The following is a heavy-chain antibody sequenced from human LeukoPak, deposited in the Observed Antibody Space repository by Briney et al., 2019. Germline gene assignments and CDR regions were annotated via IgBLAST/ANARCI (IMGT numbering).Heavy chain of an antibody. V-gene: IGHV4-34*01. CDR2: INHSGST. J-gene: IGHJ3*02. D-gene: IGHD3-16*01. Sequence: SETLSLTCAVYGGSFSGYYWSWIRQPPGKGLEWIGEINHSGSTNYNPSLKSRVTISVDTSKNQFSLKLSSVTAADTAVYYCARGSMITDAFGIWGQGTMVTVSS. CDR3: ARGSMITDAFGI. CDR1: GGSFSGYY.